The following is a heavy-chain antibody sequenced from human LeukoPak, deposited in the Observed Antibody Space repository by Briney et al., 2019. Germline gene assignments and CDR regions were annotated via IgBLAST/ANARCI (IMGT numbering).Heavy chain of an antibody. Sequence: PGGSLRLSCAASGFTFSSYAMSWVRQAPGKGLEWVSAISGSGGSTYYADSVKGRFTISRDDSKNTLYLQMNSLRAEDTAVYYCATRGGRGGSSTRSDYWGQGTLVTVSS. J-gene: IGHJ4*02. V-gene: IGHV3-23*01. CDR2: ISGSGGST. CDR3: ATRGGRGGSSTRSDY. CDR1: GFTFSSYA. D-gene: IGHD1-26*01.